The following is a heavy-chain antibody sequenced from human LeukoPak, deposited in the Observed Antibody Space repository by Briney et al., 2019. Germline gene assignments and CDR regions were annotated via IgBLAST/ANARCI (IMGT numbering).Heavy chain of an antibody. J-gene: IGHJ6*02. Sequence: GGSLRLSCAASGFTFSSSWMHWVRQAPGKGLEWVANIRQDGSERYYVDSVKGRFTISRDNAKNSLYLQMSNLRAEDTAVYFCARGGGLDVWGQGATVTVSS. D-gene: IGHD3-16*01. CDR2: IRQDGSER. CDR3: ARGGGLDV. CDR1: GFTFSSSW. V-gene: IGHV3-7*03.